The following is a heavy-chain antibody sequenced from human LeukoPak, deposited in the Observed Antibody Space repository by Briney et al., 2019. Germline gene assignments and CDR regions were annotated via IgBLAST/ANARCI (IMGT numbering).Heavy chain of an antibody. Sequence: PGGSLRLSCAASGFTVSSNYMSLVRQAPGKGLEWVSIIYSGGSTCYADSVKGRFTISRDNSKNTLYLQMNSLRAEDTAVYFCVRVGYSYGYGDWNHFDYWGQGTLVTVSS. CDR3: VRVGYSYGYGDWNHFDY. V-gene: IGHV3-66*02. CDR1: GFTVSSNY. D-gene: IGHD5-18*01. CDR2: IYSGGST. J-gene: IGHJ4*02.